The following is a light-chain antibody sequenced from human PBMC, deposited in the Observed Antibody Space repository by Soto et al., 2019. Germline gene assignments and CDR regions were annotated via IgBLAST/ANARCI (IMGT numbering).Light chain of an antibody. CDR2: DTS. J-gene: IGKJ4*01. CDR1: QSVSSY. V-gene: IGKV3-11*01. CDR3: QQRSNWPLT. Sequence: EIVLTQSPATLSLSPGERTTLSCRASQSVSSYLAWYQQKPGQAPRLLIYDTSNRATGVQARFSGSGSGTDFTLTISRLEPEDFAVYYCQQRSNWPLTFGGGTKVDIK.